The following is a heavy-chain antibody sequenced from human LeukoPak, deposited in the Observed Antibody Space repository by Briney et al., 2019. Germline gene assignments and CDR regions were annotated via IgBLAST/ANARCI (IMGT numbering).Heavy chain of an antibody. CDR1: GFSFMNAW. J-gene: IGHJ4*02. D-gene: IGHD2/OR15-2a*01. CDR2: IKSNADGGTP. Sequence: KAGGSLRLSCAASGFSFMNAWMIWVRQAPGKGLEWVGRIKSNADGGTPDYAAPARGRFTISRDDSKNTLSLQMNSLKTEDTAVYYCTTFYHEYSPYWGRGTLVTVSS. V-gene: IGHV3-15*01. CDR3: TTFYHEYSPY.